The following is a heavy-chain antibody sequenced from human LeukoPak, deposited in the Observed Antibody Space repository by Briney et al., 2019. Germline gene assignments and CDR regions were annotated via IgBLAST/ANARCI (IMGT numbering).Heavy chain of an antibody. D-gene: IGHD4-17*01. CDR1: GLTFSRDW. V-gene: IGHV3-7*05. Sequence: GGSLRLSCVASGLTFSRDWMSWVRQAPGKWLEWLANIKHDGSETNYVDSVKGRFTISRDNTKNSLYLQMNSLRAEDTAVYYCVRVGIDYGDYFDYWGQGTLVTVS. CDR2: IKHDGSET. CDR3: VRVGIDYGDYFDY. J-gene: IGHJ4*02.